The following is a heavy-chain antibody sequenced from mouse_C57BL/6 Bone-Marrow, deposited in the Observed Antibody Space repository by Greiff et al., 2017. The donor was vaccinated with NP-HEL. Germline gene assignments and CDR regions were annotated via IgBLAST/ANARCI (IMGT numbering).Heavy chain of an antibody. D-gene: IGHD2-1*01. Sequence: EVKLVESGGGLVKPGGSLKLSCAASGFTFSSYAMSWVRQTPEKRLEWVATISDGGSYTYYPDNVKGRFTISRDNAKNNLYLQMRHLKSEDTAMYYCAREGIYYGNYGWYFDVWGTGTTVTVSS. V-gene: IGHV5-4*01. CDR3: AREGIYYGNYGWYFDV. J-gene: IGHJ1*03. CDR2: ISDGGSYT. CDR1: GFTFSSYA.